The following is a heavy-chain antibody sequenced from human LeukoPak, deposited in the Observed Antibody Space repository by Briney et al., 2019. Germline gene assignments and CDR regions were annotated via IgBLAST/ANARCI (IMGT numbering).Heavy chain of an antibody. CDR2: IRGSGGST. Sequence: GGSLRLSCAASGFTFSSYAMSWGRQAPGKGLECVSAIRGSGGSTYYADSVKGRFTISRDNSKNTLYLKMNSLRAEDTAVYYCAKDSSPIYALWFGESYYFDYWGQGTLVTVSS. D-gene: IGHD3-10*01. CDR1: GFTFSSYA. V-gene: IGHV3-23*01. CDR3: AKDSSPIYALWFGESYYFDY. J-gene: IGHJ4*02.